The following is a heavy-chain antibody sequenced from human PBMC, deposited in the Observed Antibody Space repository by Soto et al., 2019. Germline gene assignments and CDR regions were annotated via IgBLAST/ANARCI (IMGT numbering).Heavy chain of an antibody. D-gene: IGHD5-18*01. V-gene: IGHV3-30-3*01. CDR1: GFTFSSYA. CDR2: ISYDGSNK. CDR3: ARDKDRGYSYGTIFDY. Sequence: GSLRLSCAASGFTFSSYAMHWVRQAPGKGLEWVAVISYDGSNKYYADSVKGRFTISRDNSKNTLYLQMNSLRAEDTAVYYCARDKDRGYSYGTIFDYWGQGTLVTVSS. J-gene: IGHJ4*02.